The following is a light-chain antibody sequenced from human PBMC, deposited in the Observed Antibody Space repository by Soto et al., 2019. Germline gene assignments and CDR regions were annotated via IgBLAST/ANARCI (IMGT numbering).Light chain of an antibody. CDR3: QQYGSSRGT. CDR1: QSVSSSY. Sequence: EIVITQSSGTLSLSPGERATLSCRASQSVSSSYLAWYQQKPGQAPRLLIYGASSRATGIPDRFSGSGSGTDFTLTISRLETEDFAVYYCQQYGSSRGTFGQGTKGDIK. J-gene: IGKJ1*01. V-gene: IGKV3-20*01. CDR2: GAS.